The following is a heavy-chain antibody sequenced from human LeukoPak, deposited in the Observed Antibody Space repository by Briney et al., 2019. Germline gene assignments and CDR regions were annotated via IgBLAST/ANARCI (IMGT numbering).Heavy chain of an antibody. CDR1: GFTVSSNY. CDR3: ARERSRYYFDY. CDR2: IYSGGST. D-gene: IGHD3-16*02. J-gene: IGHJ4*02. V-gene: IGHV3-66*01. Sequence: GGSLRLSCAASGFTVSSNYMSWVCQAPGKGLEWVSVIYSGGSTYYADSVKGRFTISRDNSKNTLYLQMNSLRAEDTAVYYCARERSRYYFDYWGQGTLVTVSS.